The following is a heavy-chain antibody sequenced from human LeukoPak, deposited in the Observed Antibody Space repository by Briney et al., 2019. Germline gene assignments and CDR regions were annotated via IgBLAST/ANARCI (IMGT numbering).Heavy chain of an antibody. D-gene: IGHD4-17*01. J-gene: IGHJ5*02. CDR1: GYTFTSYD. Sequence: ASVKVSCKASGYTFTSYDINWVRQATGQGLEWMGWMNPNSGNTGYAQKFQGRVTMTRNTSISTAYMELSSLRSEDTAVYYCARGLKPDYGDYFWSDPWGQGTLVTVSS. CDR2: MNPNSGNT. V-gene: IGHV1-8*01. CDR3: ARGLKPDYGDYFWSDP.